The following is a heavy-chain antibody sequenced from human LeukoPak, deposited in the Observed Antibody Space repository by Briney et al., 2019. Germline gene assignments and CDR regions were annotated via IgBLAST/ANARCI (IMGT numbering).Heavy chain of an antibody. CDR1: GGSIIGSTSY. Sequence: SETLSLTCTVSGGSIIGSTSYWGWIRQPPGKGLDWIGIINYSGSTYYNPSLRSRITISVDTSKNQFSLKLNSVTASDTAVYYCARRYDYWGQGPLPTVSS. CDR2: INYSGST. J-gene: IGHJ4*02. V-gene: IGHV4-39*01. CDR3: ARRYDY.